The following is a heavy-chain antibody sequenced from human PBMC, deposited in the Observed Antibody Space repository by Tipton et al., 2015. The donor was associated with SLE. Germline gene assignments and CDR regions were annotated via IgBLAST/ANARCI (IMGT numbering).Heavy chain of an antibody. CDR3: ARGFLEWLFDDAFDI. V-gene: IGHV4-61*02. J-gene: IGHJ3*02. CDR2: IYTSGST. D-gene: IGHD3-3*01. Sequence: TLSLTCTVSGGSISSGRYYWSWIRQPAGKGLEWIGRIYTSGSTNYNPSLKSRVTISVDTSKNQFSLKLTSVTAADTAVHYCARGFLEWLFDDAFDIWGQGTMVTVSS. CDR1: GGSISSGRYY.